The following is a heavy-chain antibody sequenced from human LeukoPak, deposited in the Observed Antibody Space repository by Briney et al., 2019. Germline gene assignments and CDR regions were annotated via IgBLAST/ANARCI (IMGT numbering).Heavy chain of an antibody. CDR2: IIPIFGTA. D-gene: IGHD2-15*01. V-gene: IGHV1-69*05. CDR3: SGGSKLGYYYYYYMDV. J-gene: IGHJ6*03. CDR1: GGTFSSYA. Sequence: SVKVSCKASGGTFSSYAINWVRQAPGQGLEWMGGIIPIFGTANYAQKFQGRVTITTDESTSSAYMELSSLRSEDTAVYYCSGGSKLGYYYYYYMDVWGKGTTVTVSS.